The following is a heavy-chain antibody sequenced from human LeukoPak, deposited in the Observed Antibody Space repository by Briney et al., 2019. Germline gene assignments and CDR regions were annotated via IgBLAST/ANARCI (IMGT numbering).Heavy chain of an antibody. Sequence: PGGSLRLSCAASGFTFSRYGIHWVRQAPGKGLEWVAVISYDGGIKYYADSVKGRFTISRDNAKNSLYLQMNSLRAEDTAVYYCARWYSNFYYYMDVWGKGTTVTVSS. CDR1: GFTFSRYG. CDR2: ISYDGGIK. D-gene: IGHD6-13*01. J-gene: IGHJ6*03. V-gene: IGHV3-30*03. CDR3: ARWYSNFYYYMDV.